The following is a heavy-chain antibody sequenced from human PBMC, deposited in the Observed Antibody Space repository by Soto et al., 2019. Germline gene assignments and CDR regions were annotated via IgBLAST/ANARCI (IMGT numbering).Heavy chain of an antibody. D-gene: IGHD5-18*01. CDR3: AKAVRGYSYGGFDY. CDR2: ISGSGGST. V-gene: IGHV3-23*01. CDR1: GFIFSGYA. J-gene: IGHJ4*02. Sequence: PGGSLRLSCAASGFIFSGYAMSWVRQAPGKGLEWVSAISGSGGSTYYADSVKGRFTISRDNSKNTLYLQMNSLRAEDTAVYYCAKAVRGYSYGGFDYWGQGTLVTVSS.